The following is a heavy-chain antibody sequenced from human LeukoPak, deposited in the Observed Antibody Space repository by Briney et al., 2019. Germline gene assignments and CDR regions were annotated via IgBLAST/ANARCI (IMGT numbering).Heavy chain of an antibody. Sequence: SETRSLTCTVAGGSVSNSLYYWIWIRQPPVKGLEWIGYIYYNCDTNYNPSLKSRVIISLDTSSNQFSLRLNSMTAAVMAVYYCARVLRAASWRSYDYWGQGSLVTVFS. V-gene: IGHV4-61*01. D-gene: IGHD5-18*01. CDR1: GGSVSNSLYY. CDR3: ARVLRAASWRSYDY. CDR2: IYYNCDT. J-gene: IGHJ4*02.